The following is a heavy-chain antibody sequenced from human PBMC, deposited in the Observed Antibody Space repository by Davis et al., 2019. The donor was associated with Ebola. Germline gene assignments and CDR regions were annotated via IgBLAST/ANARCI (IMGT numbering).Heavy chain of an antibody. V-gene: IGHV3-30-3*01. CDR3: ARDQLVYRTFSFDP. D-gene: IGHD6-13*01. J-gene: IGHJ5*02. CDR1: GFTFSSYA. Sequence: PGGSLRLSCAASGFTFSSYAMHWVRQAPGKGLEWVAVISYDGSNKYYADSVKGRFTISRDNSKNTLYLQMNSLRAEDTAVYYCARDQLVYRTFSFDPWGQGTLVTVSS. CDR2: ISYDGSNK.